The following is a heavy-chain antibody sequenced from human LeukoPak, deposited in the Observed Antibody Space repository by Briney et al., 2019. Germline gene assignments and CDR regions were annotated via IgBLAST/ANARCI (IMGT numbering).Heavy chain of an antibody. V-gene: IGHV3-74*01. CDR1: GFTFSSDW. CDR2: ISSDGSST. J-gene: IGHJ3*02. Sequence: PGGSLRLSCAASGFTFSSDWMHWVRQAPGKGLVWVSRISSDGSSTSYADSVKGRFTISRDNSKNTLYLQMNSLRAEDTAVYYCASSSIAARPSDDAFDIWGQGTMVTVSS. CDR3: ASSSIAARPSDDAFDI. D-gene: IGHD6-6*01.